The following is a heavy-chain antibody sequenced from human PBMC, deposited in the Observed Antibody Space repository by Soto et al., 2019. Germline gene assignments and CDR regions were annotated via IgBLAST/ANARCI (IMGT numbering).Heavy chain of an antibody. CDR3: ASFYGSGSYFYYYYYYMDV. D-gene: IGHD3-10*01. CDR2: IKQDGSEK. V-gene: IGHV3-7*01. CDR1: GFTFSSYW. J-gene: IGHJ6*03. Sequence: GGSLRLSCAASGFTFSSYWMSWVRQAPGKGLEWVANIKQDGSEKYYVDSVKGRFTISRDNAKNSLYLQMNSLRAEDTAVYYCASFYGSGSYFYYYYYYMDVWGKGTTVTVSS.